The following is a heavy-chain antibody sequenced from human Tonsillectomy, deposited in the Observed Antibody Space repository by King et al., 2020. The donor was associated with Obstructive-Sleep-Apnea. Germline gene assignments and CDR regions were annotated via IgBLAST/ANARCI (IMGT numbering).Heavy chain of an antibody. CDR3: ERGVDGYGLFDH. D-gene: IGHD5-24*01. J-gene: IGHJ4*02. V-gene: IGHV1-69*06. CDR2: IIPLSDTT. Sequence: WVRQAPGHGLEWLGGIIPLSDTTDSAQKFQGRVVITADKSTSTAYMELSSLRFDDTAVYYCERGVDGYGLFDHWGQGTLVTVSS.